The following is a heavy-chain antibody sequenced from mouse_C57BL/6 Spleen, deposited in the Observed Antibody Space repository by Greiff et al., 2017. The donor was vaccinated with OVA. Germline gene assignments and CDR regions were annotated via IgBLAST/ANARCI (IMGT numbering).Heavy chain of an antibody. CDR1: GYTLTDYE. V-gene: IGHV1-15*01. CDR3: TRSGAYYSKNYAMDY. D-gene: IGHD2-5*01. CDR2: IDPETGGT. J-gene: IGHJ4*01. Sequence: QVQLQQSGAELVRPGASVTLSCKASGYTLTDYEMHWVKQTPVHGLEWIGAIDPETGGTAYNQKFKGKAILTADKSSSTAYMELRSLTSEDSAVYYCTRSGAYYSKNYAMDYWGQGTSVTVSS.